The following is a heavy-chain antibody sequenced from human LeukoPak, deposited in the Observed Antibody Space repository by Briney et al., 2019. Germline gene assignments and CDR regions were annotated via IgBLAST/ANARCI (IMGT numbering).Heavy chain of an antibody. V-gene: IGHV4-59*01. J-gene: IGHJ4*02. Sequence: PSETLSLTCTVSGDSINSYYWSWIRQPPGRGLEWIGYIYYSGSTNYNPSLRSRVTISVDTSKTHFSLKLRSVTAADTAVYYCARKHYGDYIDYWGQGTLVTVSS. CDR2: IYYSGST. D-gene: IGHD4-17*01. CDR3: ARKHYGDYIDY. CDR1: GDSINSYY.